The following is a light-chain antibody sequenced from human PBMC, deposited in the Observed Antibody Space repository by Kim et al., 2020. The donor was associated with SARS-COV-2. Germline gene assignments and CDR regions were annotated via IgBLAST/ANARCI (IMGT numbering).Light chain of an antibody. CDR3: QVWESSTA. J-gene: IGLJ2*01. Sequence: SYELTQPPSVSVALGQTAKINCGGNNIGRKNVHWYQQKPGQAPVLVIYRDFNRPSGIPDRFFGSNSGNTATLTISRAQVGDEADYYCQVWESSTAFGGGT. V-gene: IGLV3-9*01. CDR2: RDF. CDR1: NIGRKN.